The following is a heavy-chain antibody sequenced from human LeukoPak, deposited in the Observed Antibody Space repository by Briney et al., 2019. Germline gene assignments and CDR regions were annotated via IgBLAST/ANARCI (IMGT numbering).Heavy chain of an antibody. CDR1: GGSISSYY. V-gene: IGHV4-59*12. Sequence: PSETLSLTCTVSGGSISSYYWSWIRQPPGKGLEWIGSIYYSGSTYYNPSLKSRVTISVDTSKNQFSLKLSSVTAADTAVYYCARGRSRVWGQSVGAIYFDYWGQGTLVTVSS. CDR3: ARGRSRVWGQSVGAIYFDY. D-gene: IGHD1-26*01. J-gene: IGHJ4*02. CDR2: IYYSGST.